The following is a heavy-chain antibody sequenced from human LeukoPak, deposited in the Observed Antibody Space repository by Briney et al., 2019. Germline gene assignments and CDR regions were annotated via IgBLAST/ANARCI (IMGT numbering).Heavy chain of an antibody. V-gene: IGHV3-23*01. CDR1: GFTFSSYA. Sequence: GGSLRLSCAASGFTFSSYAMSWVRQAPGKGLEGVSAISGSGGSTYYADSVKGRFTISRDNSKKTLYLQMNSLRAEDTSVYYCAKDTGYSYGFDYWGQGTLVTVSS. CDR2: ISGSGGST. D-gene: IGHD5-18*01. J-gene: IGHJ4*02. CDR3: AKDTGYSYGFDY.